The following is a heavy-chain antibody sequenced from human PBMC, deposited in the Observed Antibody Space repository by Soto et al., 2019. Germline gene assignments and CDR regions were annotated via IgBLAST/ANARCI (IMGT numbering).Heavy chain of an antibody. D-gene: IGHD3-9*01. CDR2: ISSGSDYI. V-gene: IGHV3-21*01. CDR3: ARAAGSILRSPEDY. CDR1: GFNFRVYS. Sequence: EVQLVESGGTLVEPGGSLRLSCAAFGFNFRVYSMNWVRQSPGKGLEWVSSISSGSDYIYYADSVRGRFTISRDNAKNSMYLQVNSLRAEDTAVYYCARAAGSILRSPEDYWGQGTLVTVSS. J-gene: IGHJ4*02.